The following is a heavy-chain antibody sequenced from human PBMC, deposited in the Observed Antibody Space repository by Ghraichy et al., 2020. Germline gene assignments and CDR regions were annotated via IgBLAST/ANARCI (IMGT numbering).Heavy chain of an antibody. CDR1: GFTFSDYY. CDR3: ARSPIVLMVYAGATALDY. V-gene: IGHV3-11*01. D-gene: IGHD2-8*01. Sequence: GESLNISCAASGFTFSDYYMSWIRQAPGKGLEWVSYISSSGSTIYYADSVKGRFTISRDNAKNSLYLQMNSLRAEDTAVYYCARSPIVLMVYAGATALDYWGQGTLVTVSS. J-gene: IGHJ4*02. CDR2: ISSSGSTI.